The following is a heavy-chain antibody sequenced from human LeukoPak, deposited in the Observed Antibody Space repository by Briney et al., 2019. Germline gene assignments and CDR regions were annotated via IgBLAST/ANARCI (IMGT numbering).Heavy chain of an antibody. V-gene: IGHV3-30-3*01. CDR2: ISYDGSNK. CDR3: ASEWELSH. J-gene: IGHJ4*02. D-gene: IGHD1-26*01. Sequence: GGSLRLSCAASGFTFSSYAMHWVRPAPGKGLEWVAVISYDGSNKYYADSVKGRFTISRDNSKNTLYLQMNSLRAEDTAVYYCASEWELSHWGQGTLVTVSS. CDR1: GFTFSSYA.